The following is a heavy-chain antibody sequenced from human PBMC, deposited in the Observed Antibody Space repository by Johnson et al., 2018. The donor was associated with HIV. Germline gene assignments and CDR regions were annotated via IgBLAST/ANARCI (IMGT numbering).Heavy chain of an antibody. CDR1: GFTFSSYG. CDR2: IRYDGSNK. J-gene: IGHJ3*02. D-gene: IGHD5-18*01. CDR3: ARLPSGYNRDVFNI. Sequence: QVQLVESGGGVVQPGGSLRLSCAASGFTFSSYGMHWVRQAPGKGLEWVAFIRYDGSNKYYADSVKGRFTISRDNSKNTLYLQMNSLRPEDTATYYCARLPSGYNRDVFNIWGHGTMVTVSS. V-gene: IGHV3-30*02.